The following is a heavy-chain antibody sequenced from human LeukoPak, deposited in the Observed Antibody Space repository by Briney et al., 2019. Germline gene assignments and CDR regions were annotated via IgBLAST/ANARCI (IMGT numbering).Heavy chain of an antibody. D-gene: IGHD6-19*01. CDR3: ARERGEEYSSGWYKTNFFDT. V-gene: IGHV4-34*01. Sequence: SETLSLTCAVYGGSFSGYYWSWIRQPPGKGLEWIASGDYSGGTYYNPSLESRVAISADMSKNQISLKLTSVTAADTALYYCARERGEEYSSGWYKTNFFDTWGQGTRVTVSS. J-gene: IGHJ4*02. CDR2: GDYSGGT. CDR1: GGSFSGYY.